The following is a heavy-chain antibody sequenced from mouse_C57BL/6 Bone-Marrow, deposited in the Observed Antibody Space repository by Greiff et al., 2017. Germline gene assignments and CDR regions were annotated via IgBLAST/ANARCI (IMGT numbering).Heavy chain of an antibody. Sequence: EVQLQQSGPELVKPGASVKISCKASGYSFTDYNMNWVKQSNGKSLEWIGVINPNYGPTSYNQKFKGKATLTVDPSSSPAYMHLNILTSEDSAVYYCASSIYYGSSHLYWYFDVWGTGTTVTVSS. CDR3: ASSIYYGSSHLYWYFDV. D-gene: IGHD1-1*01. V-gene: IGHV1-39*01. CDR1: GYSFTDYN. J-gene: IGHJ1*03. CDR2: INPNYGPT.